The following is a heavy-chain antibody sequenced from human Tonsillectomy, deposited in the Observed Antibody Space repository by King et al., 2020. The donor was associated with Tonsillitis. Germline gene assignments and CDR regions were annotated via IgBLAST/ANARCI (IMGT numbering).Heavy chain of an antibody. D-gene: IGHD6-19*01. CDR1: GGSINSDF. V-gene: IGHV4-4*07. Sequence: VQLQESGPGLVKPSETLSLTCTVSGGSINSDFWSWIRQPAGRGLGWIGRIHTSGSPYYNPSLKSRVTMSVDTSENHFSLRLNSVTAADTAVYYCAGAPRSSGWSWFVDLWGRGTRVTVSS. CDR3: AGAPRSSGWSWFVDL. J-gene: IGHJ2*01. CDR2: IHTSGSP.